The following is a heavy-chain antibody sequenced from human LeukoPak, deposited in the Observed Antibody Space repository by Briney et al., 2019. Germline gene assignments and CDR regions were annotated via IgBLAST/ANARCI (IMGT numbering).Heavy chain of an antibody. V-gene: IGHV4-34*01. CDR2: INHSGST. D-gene: IGHD6-6*01. CDR3: ARSGDSNSSRRYYYYYYMDV. CDR1: GGSFSGYY. J-gene: IGHJ6*03. Sequence: SETLSLTCAVYGGSFSGYYWSWIRQPPGKGLEWIGEINHSGSTNYNPSLKSRVTISVDTSKNQFSLKLSSVTAADTAVYYCARSGDSNSSRRYYYYYYMDVWGKGTTVTVSS.